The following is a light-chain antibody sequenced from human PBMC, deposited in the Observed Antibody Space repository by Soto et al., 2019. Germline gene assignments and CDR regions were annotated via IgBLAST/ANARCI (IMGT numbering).Light chain of an antibody. J-gene: IGKJ3*01. Sequence: DIQMTQSLSSLSASVGDTVTITCQASQDITNHLNWYQQKPGKAPNLLIYDASHLETGVPSRFSGSGSGTYFTLTISSLQPEDIATYYCQKYDDVPQFGPGTKVDF. V-gene: IGKV1-33*01. CDR3: QKYDDVPQ. CDR2: DAS. CDR1: QDITNH.